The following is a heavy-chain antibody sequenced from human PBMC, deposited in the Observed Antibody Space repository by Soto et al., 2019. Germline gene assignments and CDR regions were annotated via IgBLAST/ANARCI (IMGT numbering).Heavy chain of an antibody. CDR2: ISGGGGST. D-gene: IGHD2-2*01. Sequence: GGSLRLSCAASGFTFSSYAMSWVRQAPGKGLKWVSAISGGGGSTYYADSVKGRFTISRDNSKNTLYLQMNSLRAEDTAVYYCGMPGAEYRLWGGGFDYWGQGSLVTVSS. V-gene: IGHV3-23*01. J-gene: IGHJ4*02. CDR1: GFTFSSYA. CDR3: GMPGAEYRLWGGGFDY.